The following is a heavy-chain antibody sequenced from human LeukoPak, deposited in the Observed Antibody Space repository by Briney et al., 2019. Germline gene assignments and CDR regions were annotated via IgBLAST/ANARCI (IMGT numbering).Heavy chain of an antibody. CDR1: GGSISSGDYY. V-gene: IGHV4-30-4*02. Sequence: SETLSLTCTVSGGSISSGDYYWSWIRQPPGKGLEWIGYIYYSGSTYYNPSLKSRVTISVDTSKNQFSLKLSSVTAADTAVYYCARGSGWYGPEDYWGQGTLVTVSS. J-gene: IGHJ4*02. D-gene: IGHD6-19*01. CDR2: IYYSGST. CDR3: ARGSGWYGPEDY.